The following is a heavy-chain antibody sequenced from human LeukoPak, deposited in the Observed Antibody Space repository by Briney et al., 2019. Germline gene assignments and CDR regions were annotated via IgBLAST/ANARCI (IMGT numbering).Heavy chain of an antibody. V-gene: IGHV3-23*01. CDR1: GFTFSTYA. Sequence: GGSLRLSCAASGFTFSTYAMSWVRQAPGKGLEWVSTISDSGANTYYADSVRGRFTISRDNSKTTLYLQKNSRRADDTAIYYCAKSMTLQWRGFFDLWGRGTHVTVSS. CDR3: AKSMTLQWRGFFDL. J-gene: IGHJ2*01. D-gene: IGHD6-19*01. CDR2: ISDSGANT.